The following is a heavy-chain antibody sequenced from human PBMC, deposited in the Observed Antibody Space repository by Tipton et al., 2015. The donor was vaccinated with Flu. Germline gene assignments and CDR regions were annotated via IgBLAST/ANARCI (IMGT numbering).Heavy chain of an antibody. CDR1: GFSFSSYE. J-gene: IGHJ4*02. CDR2: ISSSGTTI. CDR3: ARVQGHTSGWYRFDY. Sequence: SLRLSCAASGFSFSSYEMNWVRQAPGKGLEWLSYISSSGTTISYADSVRGRFTISRDNAKNSLYLQLNSLSVEDTAVYYCARVQGHTSGWYRFDYWGQGTLVTVSS. D-gene: IGHD6-19*01. V-gene: IGHV3-48*03.